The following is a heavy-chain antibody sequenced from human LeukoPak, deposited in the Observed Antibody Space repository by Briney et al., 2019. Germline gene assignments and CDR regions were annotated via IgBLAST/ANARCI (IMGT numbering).Heavy chain of an antibody. CDR2: IHHSGMT. V-gene: IGHV4-59*08. J-gene: IGHJ4*02. CDR3: ARLYSSSWYVDY. CDR1: GDSISSHF. Sequence: SETLSLTCSVSGDSISSHFWSWIRQPPGKGLEWIGYIHHSGMTNYNSALKSRATLSVDTSTNQFSLKLSSVTAADTAVYYCARLYSSSWYVDYWGQGTLVTVSS. D-gene: IGHD6-13*01.